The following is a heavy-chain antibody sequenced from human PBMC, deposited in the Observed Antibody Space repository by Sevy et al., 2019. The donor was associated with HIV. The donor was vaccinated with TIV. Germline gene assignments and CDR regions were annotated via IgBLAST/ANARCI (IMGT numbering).Heavy chain of an antibody. CDR2: ISGSGGST. Sequence: GGSLRLSCAASGFTFSSYAMSWVRQAPGKGLEWVSAISGSGGSTYYADSVKGRFTISRDNSKNTLYLQMNSLRAEDRAVYYCAKVHDYGDYVGYWGQGTLVTVSS. J-gene: IGHJ4*02. CDR1: GFTFSSYA. CDR3: AKVHDYGDYVGY. V-gene: IGHV3-23*01. D-gene: IGHD4-17*01.